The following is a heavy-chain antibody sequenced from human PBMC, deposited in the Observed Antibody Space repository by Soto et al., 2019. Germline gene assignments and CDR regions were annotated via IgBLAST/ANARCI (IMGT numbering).Heavy chain of an antibody. Sequence: GASVKVSCKASGYTFTSYYMHWVRQAPGQGLEWMGIINPSGGSTSYAQKFQGRFTISRDNSKNTLYLQMNSLRAEDTAVYYCAKASSGYYDYWGQGTLVTVSS. J-gene: IGHJ4*02. CDR3: AKASSGYYDY. V-gene: IGHV1-46*01. CDR1: GYTFTSYY. D-gene: IGHD3-22*01. CDR2: INPSGGST.